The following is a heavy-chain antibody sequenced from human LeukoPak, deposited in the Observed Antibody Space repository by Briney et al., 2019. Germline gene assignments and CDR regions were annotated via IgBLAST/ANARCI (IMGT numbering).Heavy chain of an antibody. CDR3: TRGYYHYGLDV. Sequence: ASVKVSCKASGYTFTTYDINWVRQAPGQGLEWLGWMSPSSGNSGCAQRFQDRVTMTRDITDSTAYMELRSLRSNDTAVYFCTRGYYHYGLDVWGQGTTVTVSS. J-gene: IGHJ6*02. V-gene: IGHV1-8*02. CDR2: MSPSSGNS. CDR1: GYTFTTYD.